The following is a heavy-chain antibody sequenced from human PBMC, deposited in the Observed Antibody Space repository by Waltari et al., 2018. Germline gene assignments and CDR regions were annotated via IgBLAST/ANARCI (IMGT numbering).Heavy chain of an antibody. Sequence: QVQLVQSGAEVRKPGASVKVSCKASGYTFTSYEINWVRQATGQGLEWVGWMNPYSGKSGSAQEFQGRVSFTSNTSISTAYMELSSLTSEDTAVYYCVRGLTGDFDYWGQGTLVTVSS. J-gene: IGHJ4*02. CDR3: VRGLTGDFDY. V-gene: IGHV1-8*03. CDR1: GYTFTSYE. D-gene: IGHD7-27*01. CDR2: MNPYSGKS.